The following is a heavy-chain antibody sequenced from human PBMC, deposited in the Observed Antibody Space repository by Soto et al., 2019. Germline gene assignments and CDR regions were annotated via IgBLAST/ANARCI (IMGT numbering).Heavy chain of an antibody. CDR1: GYTFTSYG. V-gene: IGHV1-69*04. CDR2: IIAILGIA. Sequence: GASVKVSCKASGYTFTSYGISWVRQAPGQGLEWMGRIIAILGIANYAQKFQGRVTITADKSTSTAYMELSSLRSEDTAVYYCARDEGYCGGDCYSGDAFDIWGQGTMVTVSS. CDR3: ARDEGYCGGDCYSGDAFDI. D-gene: IGHD2-21*01. J-gene: IGHJ3*02.